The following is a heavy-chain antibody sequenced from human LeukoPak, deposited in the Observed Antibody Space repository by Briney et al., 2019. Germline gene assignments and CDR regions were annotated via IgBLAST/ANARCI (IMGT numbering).Heavy chain of an antibody. Sequence: ASVKVSCKASGYTFSGYYMHWMRQAPGQGLEWVGWINPNSGGTNYAQKFQGRVTMTRDTSISTAYMELSRLLSGDTAVYYCARGKTMVYCGGDCYRFDNWGQGTLVTVSS. J-gene: IGHJ4*02. CDR2: INPNSGGT. V-gene: IGHV1-2*02. CDR1: GYTFSGYY. CDR3: ARGKTMVYCGGDCYRFDN. D-gene: IGHD2-21*02.